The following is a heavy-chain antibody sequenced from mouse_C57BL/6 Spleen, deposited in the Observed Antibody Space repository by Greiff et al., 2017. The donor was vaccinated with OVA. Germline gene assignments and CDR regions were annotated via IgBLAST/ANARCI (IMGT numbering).Heavy chain of an antibody. V-gene: IGHV5-6*01. CDR1: GFTFSSYG. D-gene: IGHD2-4*01. CDR3: ARREYDYDDAMDY. Sequence: EVQRVESGGDLVKPGGSLKLSCAASGFTFSSYGMSWVRQTPDKRLEWVATISSGGSYTYYPDSVKGRFTISRDNAKNTLYLQMSSLKSEDTAMYYCARREYDYDDAMDYWGQGTSVTVSS. CDR2: ISSGGSYT. J-gene: IGHJ4*01.